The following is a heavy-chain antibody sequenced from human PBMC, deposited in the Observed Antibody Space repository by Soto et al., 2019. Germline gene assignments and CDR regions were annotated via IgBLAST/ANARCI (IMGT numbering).Heavy chain of an antibody. CDR2: IKSISEGGTT. CDR3: TTDRRWGVECSSSGCQFDY. CDR1: GFTFSNAW. Sequence: EVQLVESGGGLVKPGGSLRLSCAASGFTFSNAWMSWVRQAPGKGLEWVGRIKSISEGGTTDYAAPVKGRFSISRDDSKNTLYLQMNSLKTEDTAVYYCTTDRRWGVECSSSGCQFDYWGQGTLVTVSS. V-gene: IGHV3-15*01. J-gene: IGHJ4*02. D-gene: IGHD2-2*01.